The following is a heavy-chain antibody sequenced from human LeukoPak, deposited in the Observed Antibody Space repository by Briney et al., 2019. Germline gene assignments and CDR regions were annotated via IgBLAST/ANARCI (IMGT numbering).Heavy chain of an antibody. D-gene: IGHD3-10*01. V-gene: IGHV3-23*01. CDR3: AKRISGYYFDY. CDR1: GFTFSSYS. Sequence: GGSLRLSCAASGFTFSSYSFNWVRQAPGKGLEWVSAISGSGGSTYYADSVKGRFTISRDNSKNTLYLQMNSLRAEDTAVYYCAKRISGYYFDYWGQGTLVTVSS. J-gene: IGHJ4*02. CDR2: ISGSGGST.